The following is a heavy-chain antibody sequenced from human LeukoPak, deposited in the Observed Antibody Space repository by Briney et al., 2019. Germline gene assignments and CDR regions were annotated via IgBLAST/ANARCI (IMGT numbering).Heavy chain of an antibody. CDR1: GGSINNYF. CDR2: VHYRGST. J-gene: IGHJ3*02. Sequence: SETLSLTCTVSGGSINNYFWSWIRQPPGKGLEWIGYVHYRGSTKYNPSLKSRVTISVDTSKNQFSLRLTSVTGADTAKYYCARTSDTSGSYSGGHIWGQGTLVTVSA. CDR3: ARTSDTSGSYSGGHI. D-gene: IGHD6-19*01. V-gene: IGHV4-59*01.